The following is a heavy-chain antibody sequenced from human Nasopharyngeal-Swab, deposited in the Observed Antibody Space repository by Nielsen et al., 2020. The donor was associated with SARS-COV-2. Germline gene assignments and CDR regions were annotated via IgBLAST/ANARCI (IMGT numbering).Heavy chain of an antibody. CDR2: ISSGGDTI. J-gene: IGHJ4*02. D-gene: IGHD3-3*01. V-gene: IGHV3-48*04. CDR1: GFIFSSYS. CDR3: AREIRQRGETIFGVFIIEGVEAVHFDY. Sequence: GESLKISCVASGFIFSSYSINWVRQAPGKGLEWVSYISSGGDTIYYSDSVKGRFTISRDNAKNSLYLQMNSLRAEDTAVYYCAREIRQRGETIFGVFIIEGVEAVHFDYWGQGTLVTVSS.